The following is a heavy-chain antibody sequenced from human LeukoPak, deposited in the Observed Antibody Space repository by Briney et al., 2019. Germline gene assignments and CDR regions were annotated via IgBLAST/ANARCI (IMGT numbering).Heavy chain of an antibody. D-gene: IGHD1-14*01. Sequence: GASVKVSCKASGYTLTTYGITWVRQAPGQGLEWMGWISAYNGNTNYAQKLQGRVTMTTDTSTSTAYMELRSLRSDDTAVYYCAHRGITTAFDIWGQGTMVTVSS. CDR2: ISAYNGNT. CDR1: GYTLTTYG. V-gene: IGHV1-18*01. CDR3: AHRGITTAFDI. J-gene: IGHJ3*02.